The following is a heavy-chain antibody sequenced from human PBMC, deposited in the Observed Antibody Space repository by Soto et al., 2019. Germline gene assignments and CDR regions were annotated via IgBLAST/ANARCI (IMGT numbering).Heavy chain of an antibody. J-gene: IGHJ5*02. CDR1: GGSISSYY. CDR2: IYYSGST. D-gene: IGHD6-13*01. V-gene: IGHV4-59*01. Sequence: PSETLSLTCTVSGGSISSYYWGWIRQPPGKGLEWIGYIYYSGSTNYSPSLKSRVTISVDTSKNQFSLKLSSVTAADTAVYYCARDSSSWYNWFDPWGQGTLVTVSS. CDR3: ARDSSSWYNWFDP.